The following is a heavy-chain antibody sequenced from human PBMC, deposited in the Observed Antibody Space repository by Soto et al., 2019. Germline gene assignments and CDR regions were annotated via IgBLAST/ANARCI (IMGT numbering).Heavy chain of an antibody. Sequence: GESLKISCKGSGYSFTSYWIGWVRPMPGKGLEWMGTISPGDSDTRYSPSFQGQVTISADKSISTAYLRWSSLKASDTAMYYCARLRGRTVAAAGTTIDYWGQGTLVTVSS. CDR3: ARLRGRTVAAAGTTIDY. D-gene: IGHD6-13*01. CDR1: GYSFTSYW. CDR2: ISPGDSDT. J-gene: IGHJ4*02. V-gene: IGHV5-51*01.